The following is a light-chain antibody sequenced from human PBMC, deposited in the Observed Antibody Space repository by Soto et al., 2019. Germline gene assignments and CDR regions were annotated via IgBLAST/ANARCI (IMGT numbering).Light chain of an antibody. CDR1: SSNIGNNY. V-gene: IGLV1-51*01. Sequence: QSVLTQPPSVSAAPGQKVTMSCSGSSSNIGNNYVSWYQQLPGTAPKLLIYDNNNRPSGIPDRFSGSKSGTSATLGITGLQTGDEADYYCGTWDSSLSAGVFGGGTKLTVL. J-gene: IGLJ3*02. CDR2: DNN. CDR3: GTWDSSLSAGV.